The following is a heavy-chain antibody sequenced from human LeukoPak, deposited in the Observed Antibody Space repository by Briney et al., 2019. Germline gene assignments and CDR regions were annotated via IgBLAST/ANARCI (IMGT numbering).Heavy chain of an antibody. CDR3: AKDRTSSPGHY. V-gene: IGHV3-23*01. CDR2: ISGGGDRT. D-gene: IGHD2-2*01. J-gene: IGHJ4*02. Sequence: WVSGISGGGDRTYYADSVKGRFIISRDNSKNTLHLEMNGLRAEDTAVYYCAKDRTSSPGHYWGQGTLVTVSP.